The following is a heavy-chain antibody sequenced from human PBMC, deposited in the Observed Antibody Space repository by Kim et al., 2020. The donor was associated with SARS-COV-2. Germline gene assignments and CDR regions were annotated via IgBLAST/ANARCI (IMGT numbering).Heavy chain of an antibody. CDR2: IYYSGST. J-gene: IGHJ3*02. V-gene: IGHV4-30-2*01. D-gene: IGHD3-10*01. Sequence: SETLSLTCAVSGGSISSGGYSWSWIRQPPGKGLEWIGYIYYSGSTYYNPSLKSRVTISVDRSKNQFSLKLSSVTAADTAVYYCARGVMVRGVIGRDAFDIWGQGTMATVSS. CDR1: GGSISSGGYS. CDR3: ARGVMVRGVIGRDAFDI.